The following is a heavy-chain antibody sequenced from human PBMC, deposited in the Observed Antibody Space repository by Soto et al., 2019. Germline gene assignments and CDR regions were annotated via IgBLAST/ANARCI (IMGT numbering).Heavy chain of an antibody. CDR3: TRGQLSNWFDP. V-gene: IGHV1-3*01. CDR2: INAGNGNT. J-gene: IGHJ5*02. D-gene: IGHD1-1*01. Sequence: GASVKVSCKASGYAFTSYALHWVRQAPGQRPEWMGLINAGNGNTKYSQKFQGRVTITRDTSASTSYMELTSLRSEDTAVYYCTRGQLSNWFDPWGQGTLVTAPQ. CDR1: GYAFTSYA.